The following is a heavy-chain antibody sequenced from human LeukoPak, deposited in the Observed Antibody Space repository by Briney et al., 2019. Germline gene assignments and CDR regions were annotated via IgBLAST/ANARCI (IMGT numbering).Heavy chain of an antibody. CDR1: GFTFSSYA. D-gene: IGHD5-12*01. CDR3: ATDSGYYYYYGMDV. CDR2: ISGSGGST. V-gene: IGHV3-23*01. J-gene: IGHJ6*02. Sequence: EGSLRLSCAASGFTFSSYAMSWVRQAPGKGLEWVSAISGSGGSTYYADSVKGRFTISRDNTKNTLYLQMNSLRAEDTAVYYCATDSGYYYYYGMDVWGQGTTVTVSS.